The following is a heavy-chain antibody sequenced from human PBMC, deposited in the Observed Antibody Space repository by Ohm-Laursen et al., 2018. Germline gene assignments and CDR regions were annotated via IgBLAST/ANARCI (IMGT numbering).Heavy chain of an antibody. D-gene: IGHD3-16*01. CDR3: ARDGDYGMDV. V-gene: IGHV3-7*01. CDR1: GFTLSTYW. J-gene: IGHJ6*02. Sequence: SLRLSCAASGFTLSTYWMSWVRQAPGKGLEWVANIKQDGSKTYYVDSVKGRFTISRDNAKNSLYLQMNSLRAEDTAVYYCARDGDYGMDVWGQGTTVTVSS. CDR2: IKQDGSKT.